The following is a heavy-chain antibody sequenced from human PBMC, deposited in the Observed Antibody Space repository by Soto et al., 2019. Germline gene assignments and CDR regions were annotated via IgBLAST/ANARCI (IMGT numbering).Heavy chain of an antibody. J-gene: IGHJ6*02. CDR3: AREGTTAPQDGFYYYGMDV. CDR2: IIPIFGST. Sequence: QVQLVQSGAEVRKPGSSVNVSCKASGGTFSSYAITWVRQAPGQGLEWMGGIIPIFGSTNYAQKFQGRVTITADESTSTAYMELSSLRSEDTAVYYCAREGTTAPQDGFYYYGMDVWGQGTTVTVSS. V-gene: IGHV1-69*01. D-gene: IGHD5-18*01. CDR1: GGTFSSYA.